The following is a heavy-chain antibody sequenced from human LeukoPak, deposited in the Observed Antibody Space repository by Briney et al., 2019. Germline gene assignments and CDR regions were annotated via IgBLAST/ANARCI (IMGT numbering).Heavy chain of an antibody. CDR2: INHSGST. Sequence: SETLSLTCAVYGGSFSGYYWSWIRQPPGKGLEWIGEINHSGSTNYNPSLKSRVTISVDTSKNQFSLKLSSVTAADTAVYYCAREGRIGHFQHWGQGTLVTVSS. D-gene: IGHD1-14*01. CDR3: AREGRIGHFQH. J-gene: IGHJ1*01. CDR1: GGSFSGYY. V-gene: IGHV4-34*01.